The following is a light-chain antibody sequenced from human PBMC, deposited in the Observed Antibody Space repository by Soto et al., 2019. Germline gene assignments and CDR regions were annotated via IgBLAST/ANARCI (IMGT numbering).Light chain of an antibody. CDR2: GAS. CDR1: QSVGSY. V-gene: IGKV3-20*01. J-gene: IGKJ4*01. CDR3: QQYGSSPRLT. Sequence: EIVLIQSPATLSLSPGERATLSCRASQSVGSYLAWYQHKPGQAPRLLIYGASSRATGIPDRFSGSGSGTDFTLTISRLEPEDFAVYYCQQYGSSPRLTFGGGTKVDIK.